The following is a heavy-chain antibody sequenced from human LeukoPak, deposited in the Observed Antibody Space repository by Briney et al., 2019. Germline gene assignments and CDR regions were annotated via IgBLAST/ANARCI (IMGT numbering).Heavy chain of an antibody. J-gene: IGHJ4*02. Sequence: SETLSLTCTVSGGSISGSSYYWSWFPQPPGKGRDGFGKINHSGSTNYNPSLKSRVTISVDTSKNQFSLKLISVTAADTAVYYCTRLHCSGDNCYPSFDYWGQGILVTVSS. CDR1: GGSISGSSYY. CDR2: INHSGST. D-gene: IGHD2-15*01. CDR3: TRLHCSGDNCYPSFDY. V-gene: IGHV4-39*01.